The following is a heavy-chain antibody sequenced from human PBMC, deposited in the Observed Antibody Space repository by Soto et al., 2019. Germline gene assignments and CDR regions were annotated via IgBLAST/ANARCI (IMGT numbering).Heavy chain of an antibody. CDR1: GYTFANYG. CDR2: ISGYNGDT. V-gene: IGHV1-18*01. Sequence: VLLVQSGGEVKKPGASVKVSCKASGYTFANYGLSWLRQAPGQGLEWMAWISGYNGDTYYAQNQNLLGIVSLTTDPPTNHVYRVLKSLSSDDTAVYYCAGTRLDCRTTCCYEFWGQGTLVTVSS. D-gene: IGHD2-2*01. J-gene: IGHJ1*01. CDR3: AGTRLDCRTTCCYEF.